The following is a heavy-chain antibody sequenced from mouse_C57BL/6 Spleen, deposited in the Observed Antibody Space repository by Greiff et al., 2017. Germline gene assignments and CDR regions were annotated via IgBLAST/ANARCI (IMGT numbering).Heavy chain of an antibody. CDR3: ARQYYGSSSAWFAY. V-gene: IGHV5-12*01. D-gene: IGHD1-1*01. CDR1: GFNFSDYY. J-gene: IGHJ3*01. CDR2: ISNGGGST. Sequence: EVHLVESGGGLVQPGGSLKLSCAASGFNFSDYYMYWVRQTPEKRLEWVAYISNGGGSTYYPDTVKGRFTISRDNAKNTLYLQMSRLKSEDTAMYYCARQYYGSSSAWFAYWGQGTLVTVSA.